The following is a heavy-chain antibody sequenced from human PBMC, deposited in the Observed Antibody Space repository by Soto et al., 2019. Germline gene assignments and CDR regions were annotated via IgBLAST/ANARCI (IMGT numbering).Heavy chain of an antibody. CDR3: ARSGNSFAGAV. V-gene: IGHV4-59*01. CDR2: LHYSGSD. Sequence: QVQLQESGPGLVKPSQTLSLTCTVSGASMSDYYGSWIRQSPGKGLEHIGYLHYSGSDNYNPSLTSRVTLSIDRAKNQFFLRLSSVTAADTAIYYCARSGNSFAGAVWGQGILVTVSS. D-gene: IGHD3-16*01. J-gene: IGHJ4*02. CDR1: GASMSDYY.